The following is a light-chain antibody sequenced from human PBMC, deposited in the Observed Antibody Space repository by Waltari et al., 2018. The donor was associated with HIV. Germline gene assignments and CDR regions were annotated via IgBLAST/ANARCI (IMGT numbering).Light chain of an antibody. J-gene: IGKJ1*01. V-gene: IGKV3-20*01. CDR3: QQYDFSPWT. CDR1: QTVTSNY. CDR2: GAS. Sequence: EIVLTQSPDTLSLSPGERPTLSCRASQTVTSNYLAWYQQKPGQAPRLLIYGASTRATGIPDRFSGSGSGTDFTLTISRLEPEDFAVYYCQQYDFSPWTFGQGTKVEIK.